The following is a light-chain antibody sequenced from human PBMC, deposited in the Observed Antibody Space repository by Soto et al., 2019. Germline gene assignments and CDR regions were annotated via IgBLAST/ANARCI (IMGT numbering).Light chain of an antibody. CDR3: QQSYSTPRT. CDR1: QSISSSF. V-gene: IGKV3-20*01. J-gene: IGKJ1*01. Sequence: EFVLTQSPGTLSLSPGERATLSCRASQSISSSFLAWYQQKPGQAPRLLIYGASSRGTGIPDRFSGSGSGTDFTLTISRLEPEDFAVYYCQQSYSTPRTFGQGTKVEIK. CDR2: GAS.